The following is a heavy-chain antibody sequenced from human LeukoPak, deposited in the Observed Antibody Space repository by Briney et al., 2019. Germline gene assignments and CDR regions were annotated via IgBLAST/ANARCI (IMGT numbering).Heavy chain of an antibody. J-gene: IGHJ4*02. CDR3: AKDRAAAGSLDY. D-gene: IGHD6-13*01. CDR2: ISWNSGSI. Sequence: GGSLRLSCAASGFTFDDYAVHWVRQAPGKGLEWVSGISWNSGSIGYADSVKGRFTISRDNAKNSLYLQMNSLRAEDTALYYCAKDRAAAGSLDYWGQGTLVTVSS. V-gene: IGHV3-9*01. CDR1: GFTFDDYA.